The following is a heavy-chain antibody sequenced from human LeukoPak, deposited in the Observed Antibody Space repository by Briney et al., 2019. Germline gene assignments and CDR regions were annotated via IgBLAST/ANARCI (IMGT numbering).Heavy chain of an antibody. CDR2: VYHSGST. V-gene: IGHV4-4*02. Sequence: SGTLSLTCAVSGGSISSSYWWSWVRQPPGKGLEWIGEVYHSGSTNYSPSLKSRVTLSVDTSKNQFSLKLSSVTAADTALYYCARLNSPGWFDPWGQGTLVTVSS. CDR3: ARLNSPGWFDP. J-gene: IGHJ5*02. CDR1: GGSISSSYW. D-gene: IGHD4-23*01.